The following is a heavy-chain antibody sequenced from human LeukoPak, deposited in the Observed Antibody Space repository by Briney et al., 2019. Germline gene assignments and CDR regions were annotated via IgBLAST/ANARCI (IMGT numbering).Heavy chain of an antibody. CDR1: GYTFTSYA. Sequence: RWASVKVSCKASGYTFTSYAMNWVRQAPGQGLEWMGWINTNTGNPTYAQGFTGRFVFSLDTSVSTAYLQISSLKAEDTAVYYCARSIVVVPAAPGYWGQGTLVTVSS. V-gene: IGHV7-4-1*02. J-gene: IGHJ4*02. D-gene: IGHD2-2*01. CDR3: ARSIVVVPAAPGY. CDR2: INTNTGNP.